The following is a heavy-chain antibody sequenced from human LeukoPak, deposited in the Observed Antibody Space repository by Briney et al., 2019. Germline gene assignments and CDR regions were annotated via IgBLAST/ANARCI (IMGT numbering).Heavy chain of an antibody. CDR2: IQYDGSKK. Sequence: GGSLRLSCASTFTFNIYGMHWVRQAPGKGLEWVAFIQYDGSKKYYADSVKCRLTISRDNSRNTLSLQMNSLRTEDTAVYYCARDRTAYSYGTLFDYWGQGTLVTVSS. J-gene: IGHJ4*02. CDR3: ARDRTAYSYGTLFDY. CDR1: TFTFNIYG. D-gene: IGHD5-12*01. V-gene: IGHV3-30*02.